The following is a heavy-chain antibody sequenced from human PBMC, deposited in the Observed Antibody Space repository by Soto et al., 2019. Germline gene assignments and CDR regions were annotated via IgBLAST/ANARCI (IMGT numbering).Heavy chain of an antibody. Sequence: GGSLRLSCAASGFTFSGYAMSWVRQAPGKGLEWVSAISGSGGSTYYADSVKRRFTTSRDNSKNTLYLQMNSLRAEDTAVYYCAKDRVVWGVTDAFDIWGQGTMVTVSS. D-gene: IGHD3-10*01. J-gene: IGHJ3*02. CDR2: ISGSGGST. V-gene: IGHV3-23*01. CDR1: GFTFSGYA. CDR3: AKDRVVWGVTDAFDI.